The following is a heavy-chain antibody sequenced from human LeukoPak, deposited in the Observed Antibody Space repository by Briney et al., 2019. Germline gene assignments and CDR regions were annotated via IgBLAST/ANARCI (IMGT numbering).Heavy chain of an antibody. CDR3: ARVYCSSTSCYYFDY. V-gene: IGHV1-18*01. J-gene: IGHJ4*02. CDR1: GYTFTSYG. Sequence: ASVKVSCKASGYTFTSYGISWVRQAPGQGLEWMGWLSAYNGNTNYAQKLQGRVTMTTDTSTSTAYMELRSLRSDDTAVYYCARVYCSSTSCYYFDYWGQGTLVTVSS. CDR2: LSAYNGNT. D-gene: IGHD2-2*01.